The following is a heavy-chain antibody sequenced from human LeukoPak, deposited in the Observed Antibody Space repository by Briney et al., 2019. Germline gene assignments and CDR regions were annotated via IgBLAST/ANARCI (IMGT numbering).Heavy chain of an antibody. CDR2: ISSSGSTI. J-gene: IGHJ4*02. V-gene: IGHV3-21*04. CDR3: ARVTYYYDSSGYYENLNQFDY. D-gene: IGHD3-22*01. Sequence: GGSLRLSCAAFGFTFSSYAMSWVRQAPGKGLEWVSAISSSGSTIYYADSVKGRFTISRDNAKNSLYLQMNSLRAEDTAVYYCARVTYYYDSSGYYENLNQFDYWGQGTLVTVSS. CDR1: GFTFSSYA.